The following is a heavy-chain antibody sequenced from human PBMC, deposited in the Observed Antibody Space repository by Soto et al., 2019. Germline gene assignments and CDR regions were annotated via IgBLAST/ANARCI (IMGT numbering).Heavy chain of an antibody. J-gene: IGHJ5*02. D-gene: IGHD6-19*01. CDR1: GDSVSSNSAA. CDR3: ARVKGVGVADNNWFDP. CDR2: TYYRSKWYN. V-gene: IGHV6-1*01. Sequence: PSQTLSLTCAISGDSVSSNSAAWNWIRQSPSRGLEWLGRTYYRSKWYNDYAVSVKSRITINPDTSKNQFSLQLKSVTPEDTAVYYCARVKGVGVADNNWFDPWGQGTLVTVSS.